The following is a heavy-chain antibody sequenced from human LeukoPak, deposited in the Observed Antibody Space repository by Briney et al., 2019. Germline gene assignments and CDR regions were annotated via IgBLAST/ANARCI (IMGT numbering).Heavy chain of an antibody. CDR1: GFTFDDYA. J-gene: IGHJ4*02. D-gene: IGHD1-26*01. CDR2: ISWNSGSI. V-gene: IGHV3-9*01. CDR3: ARGGLDY. Sequence: GGSLRLSCAASGFTFDDYAMHWVRQAPGKGLEWVSGISWNSGSIGYADSVKGRFTISRDNAKNSLYLQMNSLRAEDTAVYYCARGGLDYWGQGTLVTVSS.